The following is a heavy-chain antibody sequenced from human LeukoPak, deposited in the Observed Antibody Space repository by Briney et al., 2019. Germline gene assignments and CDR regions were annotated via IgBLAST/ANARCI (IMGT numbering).Heavy chain of an antibody. CDR1: GFTFTTYA. D-gene: IGHD4-17*01. CDR3: AKSISSSYGDYFDY. J-gene: IGHJ4*02. Sequence: GGSLRLSCAASGFTFTTYAMSWVRQAPGQGLEWVSAISGDGGRTYYADSVKGRFTISRDSSKNTLYLQMNSLRAEDTAVYYCAKSISSSYGDYFDYWGQGTLVTVSS. CDR2: ISGDGGRT. V-gene: IGHV3-23*01.